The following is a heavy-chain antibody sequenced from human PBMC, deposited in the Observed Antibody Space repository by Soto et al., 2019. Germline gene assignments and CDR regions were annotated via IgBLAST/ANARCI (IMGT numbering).Heavy chain of an antibody. D-gene: IGHD2-21*01. J-gene: IGHJ6*02. V-gene: IGHV1-3*01. CDR1: GYTFITYT. CDR3: ARDAYPYDTSHYYGIDV. CDR2: INAGNGDT. Sequence: ASVKVSCKASGYTFITYTMHWVRQAPGQRLEWMGWINAGNGDTKYSQKFQDRVTITGDTSASTVYMELSSLRSEDTAVYYCARDAYPYDTSHYYGIDVWGQGTTVTVSS.